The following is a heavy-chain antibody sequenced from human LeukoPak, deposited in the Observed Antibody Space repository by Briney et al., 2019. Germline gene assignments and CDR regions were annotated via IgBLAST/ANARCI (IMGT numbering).Heavy chain of an antibody. D-gene: IGHD4-11*01. J-gene: IGHJ4*02. Sequence: GASVNVSCKASVYTFTGYYMHWVRQAPGQGLEWMGWINPNSGGTNYAQKFQGRVTMNRETCISTAYMELSRLRSDDTAVYYCARDQRLLTVIDYWGQGTLVTVSS. CDR1: VYTFTGYY. CDR2: INPNSGGT. CDR3: ARDQRLLTVIDY. V-gene: IGHV1-2*02.